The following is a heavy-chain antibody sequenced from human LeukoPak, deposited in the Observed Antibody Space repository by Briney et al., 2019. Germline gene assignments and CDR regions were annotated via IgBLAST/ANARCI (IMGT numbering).Heavy chain of an antibody. CDR1: GFAFSSYL. Sequence: GRSLRLSCAASGFAFSSYLINWVRQAPGKGLEWVSSISSSSSYIYYADSLKGRFTISRDNAKNSLYLQMNSLRAEDTAMYYCARDWGLNYFDYWGQGTLVTVSS. CDR2: ISSSSSYI. D-gene: IGHD2-21*01. J-gene: IGHJ4*02. CDR3: ARDWGLNYFDY. V-gene: IGHV3-21*01.